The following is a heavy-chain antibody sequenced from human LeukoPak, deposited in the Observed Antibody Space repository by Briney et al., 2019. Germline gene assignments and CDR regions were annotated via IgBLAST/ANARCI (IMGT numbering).Heavy chain of an antibody. Sequence: GGSLRLSCAASGFTVSSNYMSWVRQAPGKGLEWVSVIYSGGSTYYADSVKGRFTISRDNSKNTLYLQMNSLRAEDTAVYYCARENGSGSYFGFIDYWGQGTLVTVSS. CDR3: ARENGSGSYFGFIDY. J-gene: IGHJ4*02. CDR1: GFTVSSNY. CDR2: IYSGGST. V-gene: IGHV3-53*01. D-gene: IGHD3-10*01.